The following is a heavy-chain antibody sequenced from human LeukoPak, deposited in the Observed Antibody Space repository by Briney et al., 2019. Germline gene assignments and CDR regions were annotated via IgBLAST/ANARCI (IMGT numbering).Heavy chain of an antibody. CDR3: AKGGPEAAAGLSWFDP. CDR1: GGSISNYY. Sequence: PSASLSLTCPVSGGSISNYYWYWTRQPPGKGLEWIAYTYYSGNPNYNPSLRSRATISVDTSKNQFSLKLSSVTAADTAVYYCAKGGPEAAAGLSWFDPWGQGTLVTVSS. D-gene: IGHD6-25*01. J-gene: IGHJ5*02. CDR2: TYYSGNP. V-gene: IGHV4-59*01.